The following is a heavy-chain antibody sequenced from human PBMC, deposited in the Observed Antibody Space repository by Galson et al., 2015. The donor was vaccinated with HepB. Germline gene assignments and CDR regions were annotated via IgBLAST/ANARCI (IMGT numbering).Heavy chain of an antibody. J-gene: IGHJ4*02. CDR3: AKRRSQLSRGNEIDY. Sequence: SLRLSCAASGFPFNTYAMNWVRQAPGKGLEWVSGITRSGDSIYYADSVKGRFIISRDNSKNTLYLQMNSLRAEDTAVYYCAKRRSQLSRGNEIDYWGQGTLVTVSS. CDR2: ITRSGDSI. D-gene: IGHD3-16*02. CDR1: GFPFNTYA. V-gene: IGHV3-23*01.